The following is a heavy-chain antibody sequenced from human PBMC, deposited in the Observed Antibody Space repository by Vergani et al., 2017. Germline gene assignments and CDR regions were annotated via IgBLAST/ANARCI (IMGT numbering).Heavy chain of an antibody. J-gene: IGHJ6*03. V-gene: IGHV4-30-2*01. CDR2: IYHSGST. CDR3: ARGGYSSSWAYYYYYYYMDV. D-gene: IGHD6-13*01. Sequence: QLQLQESGSGLVKPSQTLSLTCAVSGGSISSGDYSWSWIRQPPGKGLEWIGYIYHSGSTYYNPSLKSRVTISVDRSKNQFSLKLSSVTAADTAVYYCARGGYSSSWAYYYYYYYMDVWGKGTTVTVSS. CDR1: GGSISSGDYS.